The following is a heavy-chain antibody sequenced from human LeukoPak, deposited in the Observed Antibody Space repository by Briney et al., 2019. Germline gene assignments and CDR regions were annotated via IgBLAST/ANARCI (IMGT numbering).Heavy chain of an antibody. CDR1: GYSISSGYY. CDR3: TVLRYFDWPPNYYMDV. V-gene: IGHV4-38-2*02. CDR2: IYHSGST. D-gene: IGHD3-9*01. J-gene: IGHJ6*03. Sequence: PSETLSLTCTVSGYSISSGYYWGWIRQPPGKGLEWIGSIYHSGSTYYNPSLKSRVTISVDTSKNQFSPKLSSVTAADTAVYYRTVLRYFDWPPNYYMDVWGKGTTVTVSS.